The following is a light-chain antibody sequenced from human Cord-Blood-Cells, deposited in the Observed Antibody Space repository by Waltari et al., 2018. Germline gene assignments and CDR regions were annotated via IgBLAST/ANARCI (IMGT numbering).Light chain of an antibody. V-gene: IGLV2-23*01. J-gene: IGLJ3*02. CDR3: CSYAGSSTLV. CDR1: SSDVGSYNL. CDR2: EGS. Sequence: QSALTQPASVSGSSGQPITISCTGTSSDVGSYNLVSWYQQPPGKAPKLMIYEGSKRPSGVSNRFSGSKSGNTASLTISGLQAEDEADYYCCSYAGSSTLVFGGGTKLTVL.